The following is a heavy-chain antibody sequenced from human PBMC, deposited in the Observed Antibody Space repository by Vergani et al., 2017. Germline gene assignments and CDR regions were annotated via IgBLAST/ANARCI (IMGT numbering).Heavy chain of an antibody. J-gene: IGHJ3*01. D-gene: IGHD6-19*01. CDR2: INHSGST. CDR1: GGSISSSSYY. Sequence: QLQLQESGPGLVKPSETLSLTCTVSGGSISSSSYYWSWIRQPPGKGLEWIGEINHSGSTNYNPSLKSRVTISVDTSKNQFSLKLSSVTAADTAVYYCAREGQQWGFDYWGQGTMVTVSS. CDR3: AREGQQWGFDY. V-gene: IGHV4-39*07.